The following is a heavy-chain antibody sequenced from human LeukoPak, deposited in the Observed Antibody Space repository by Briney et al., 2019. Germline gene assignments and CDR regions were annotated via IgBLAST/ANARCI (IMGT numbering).Heavy chain of an antibody. CDR2: ISYDGSNK. CDR1: GFTFSSYA. Sequence: GGSLRLSCAASGFTFSSYAMHWVRQAPGKGLEWVAVISYDGSNKYYADSVKDRFTISRDNSKNTLYLQMNSLRAEDTAVYYCARAHLPYNWNDVWFDPWGQGTLVTVSS. CDR3: ARAHLPYNWNDVWFDP. V-gene: IGHV3-30-3*01. D-gene: IGHD1-20*01. J-gene: IGHJ5*02.